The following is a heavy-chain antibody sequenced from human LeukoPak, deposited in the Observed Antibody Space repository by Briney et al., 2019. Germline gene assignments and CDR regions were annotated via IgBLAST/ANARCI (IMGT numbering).Heavy chain of an antibody. J-gene: IGHJ5*02. CDR2: IYPGDSDT. CDR3: ARLGDDFWSGYDNWFDP. Sequence: GESLKISCKGSGYSFTSYWIGWVRQMPGKGLEWMGIIYPGDSDTRYSPSFQGQVTISADKSISTAYLQWSSLKALDTAMYYCARLGDDFWSGYDNWFDPWGQGTLVTVSS. D-gene: IGHD3-3*01. CDR1: GYSFTSYW. V-gene: IGHV5-51*01.